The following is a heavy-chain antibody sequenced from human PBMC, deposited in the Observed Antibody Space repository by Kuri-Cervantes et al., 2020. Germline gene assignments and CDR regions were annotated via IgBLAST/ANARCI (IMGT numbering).Heavy chain of an antibody. CDR3: ARGLGLRFLEWLGPFDY. CDR2: VSYDGSNK. Sequence: GESLRLSCAASGFTFSSNAMHWVRQAPGKGLEWVAVVSYDGSNKYYADSVKGRFTISRDNSKNTLYLQMNSLRAEDTAVYYCARGLGLRFLEWLGPFDYWGQGTLVTVSS. CDR1: GFTFSSNA. V-gene: IGHV3-30-3*01. D-gene: IGHD3-3*01. J-gene: IGHJ4*02.